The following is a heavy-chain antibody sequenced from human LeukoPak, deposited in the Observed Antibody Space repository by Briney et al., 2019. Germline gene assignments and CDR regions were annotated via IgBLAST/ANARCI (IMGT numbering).Heavy chain of an antibody. CDR3: ARDLNTGMDV. J-gene: IGHJ6*02. CDR2: ISGRGHKI. CDR1: GFDFSDYY. V-gene: IGHV3-11*01. Sequence: GGSLRLSCAASGFDFSDYYMTWIRQAPGGGLEWLAFISGRGHKILYSDSLNGRFTISRDNAQKLLFLQMNDLRAGDTAIYYCARDLNTGMDVWGRGTTVTVSS.